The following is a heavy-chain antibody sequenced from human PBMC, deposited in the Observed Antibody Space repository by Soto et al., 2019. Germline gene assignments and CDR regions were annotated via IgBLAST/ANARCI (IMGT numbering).Heavy chain of an antibody. CDR2: LYSAGSI. CDR1: GFTVSSKY. J-gene: IGHJ6*03. Sequence: EVQAVESGGGLVQPGGSLRLSCAASGFTVSSKYMSWVRQGPGKGLGCVSGLYSAGSIHYADSVKGRFTISRDNPGTTLYLQMNSRRAEDTAGYCCASSDGSGGNYYFCVVGGKGTTVTVSS. CDR3: ASSDGSGGNYYFCVV. V-gene: IGHV3-66*01. D-gene: IGHD3-10*01.